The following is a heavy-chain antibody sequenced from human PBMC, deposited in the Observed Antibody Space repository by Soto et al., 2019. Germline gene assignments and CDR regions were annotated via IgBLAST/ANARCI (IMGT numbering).Heavy chain of an antibody. CDR3: TTELFPYYYYGMDV. CDR2: IKSKTDGGTT. V-gene: IGHV3-15*01. Sequence: PGGSLRLSCAASGFTFSNAWMSWVRQAPGKGLEWVGRIKSKTDGGTTDYAAPVKGRFTISRDDSKNTLYLQMNSLKTEDTAVYYCTTELFPYYYYGMDVWGQGTTVTVSS. J-gene: IGHJ6*02. CDR1: GFTFSNAW.